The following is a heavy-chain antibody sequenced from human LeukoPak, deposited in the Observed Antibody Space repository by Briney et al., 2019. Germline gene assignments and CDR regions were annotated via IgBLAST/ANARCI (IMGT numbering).Heavy chain of an antibody. CDR3: ARRSRHTISFDY. Sequence: PGGFLRLSCAASVFTFSDYYMSWIRQAPGKGLEWVSGINWNGGSTGSADSVKGRFTISRDNAKNSLYLQMNSLRAEDTALYYFARRSRHTISFDYWGQGTLVTVSS. V-gene: IGHV3-20*04. CDR2: INWNGGST. CDR1: VFTFSDYY. D-gene: IGHD3-9*01. J-gene: IGHJ4*02.